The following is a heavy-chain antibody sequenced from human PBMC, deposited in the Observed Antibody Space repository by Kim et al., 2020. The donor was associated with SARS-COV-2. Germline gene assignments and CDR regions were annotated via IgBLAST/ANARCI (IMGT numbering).Heavy chain of an antibody. CDR3: ARQSQEYSSSPLDY. J-gene: IGHJ4*02. Sequence: SPSFQGQVTISADKSISTAYLQWSSLKASDTAMYYCARQSQEYSSSPLDYWGQGTLVTVSS. V-gene: IGHV5-51*01. D-gene: IGHD6-6*01.